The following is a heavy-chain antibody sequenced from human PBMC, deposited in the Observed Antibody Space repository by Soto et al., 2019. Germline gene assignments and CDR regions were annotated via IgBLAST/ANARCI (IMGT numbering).Heavy chain of an antibody. CDR3: TTATHAPV. CDR2: MKDRRAGGTT. D-gene: IGHD2-2*01. CDR1: GLTFTDAW. J-gene: IGHJ6*02. Sequence: GSLRLSCVVSGLTFTDAWMSWVRQAPGKGLEWVGRMKDRRAGGTTDYGAPVKGRFTISRDDLKNTLYLQMDSLKTEDTAVYYCTTATHAPVGGQGTTVTVSS. V-gene: IGHV3-15*01.